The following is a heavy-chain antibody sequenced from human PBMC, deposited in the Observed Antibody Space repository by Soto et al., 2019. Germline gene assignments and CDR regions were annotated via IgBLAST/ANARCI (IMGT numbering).Heavy chain of an antibody. CDR2: VRHTGDT. J-gene: IGHJ5*02. CDR1: GASIKSYH. Sequence: QVQLQESGPGLVKPSETLSLTCAVSGASIKSYHWSWIRQPAGKGLEWVGRVRHTGDTNYNPSLKSRVTMTMDTSRNEISLKMTSVTAADTAVYFCAKDVSSRRWFAPWGQGVLVIVSS. V-gene: IGHV4-4*07. CDR3: AKDVSSRRWFAP.